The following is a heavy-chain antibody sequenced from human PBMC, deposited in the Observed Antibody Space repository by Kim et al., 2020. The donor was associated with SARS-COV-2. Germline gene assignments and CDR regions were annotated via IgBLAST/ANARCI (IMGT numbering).Heavy chain of an antibody. CDR3: ATDGFGELLSPSGMDV. V-gene: IGHV1-24*01. Sequence: ASVKVSCKVSGYTLTELSMHWVRQAPGKGLEWMGGFDPEYGETIYAQKFQGRVTMTEDTSTDTAYMELSSLRSEDTAVYYCATDGFGELLSPSGMDVWGQGTTVTVSS. CDR2: FDPEYGET. D-gene: IGHD3-10*01. J-gene: IGHJ6*02. CDR1: GYTLTELS.